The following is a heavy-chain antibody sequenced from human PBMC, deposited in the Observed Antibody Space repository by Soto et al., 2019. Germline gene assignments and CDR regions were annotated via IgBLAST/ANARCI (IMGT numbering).Heavy chain of an antibody. CDR3: ARMSNTGMVTTRYYGMDV. CDR2: IIPIFGSA. D-gene: IGHD5-18*01. Sequence: QVQLLQSGAEVKKPGSSVKVSCKASGGIFSSYTINWLRQAPGQGLEWLGWIIPIFGSANYAQKLQGRVTITADKSTSTAYMELSSLSSEDTAVYYCARMSNTGMVTTRYYGMDVWGQGTTVTVSS. CDR1: GGIFSSYT. V-gene: IGHV1-69*06. J-gene: IGHJ6*02.